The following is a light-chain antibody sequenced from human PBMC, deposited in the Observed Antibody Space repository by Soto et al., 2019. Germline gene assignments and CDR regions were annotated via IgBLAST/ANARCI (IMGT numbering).Light chain of an antibody. CDR2: AAS. J-gene: IGKJ1*01. CDR1: QDISNY. Sequence: DIQMTQSPSSLSASVGDRVTITCRASQDISNYLAWYQQKPGKVPKLLIYAASTLQSGVPSRFSGSGSGTDFTLTISSLQPEDVATYYCQKYNSGPWTFGQGTKVELK. V-gene: IGKV1-27*01. CDR3: QKYNSGPWT.